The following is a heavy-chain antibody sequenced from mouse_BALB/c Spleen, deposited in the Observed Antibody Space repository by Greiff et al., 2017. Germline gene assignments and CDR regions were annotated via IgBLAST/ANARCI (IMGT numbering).Heavy chain of an antibody. CDR2: ISSGGSYT. CDR3: ARREYGNYPYAMDY. Sequence: EVKVVESGGDLVKPGGSLKLSCAASGFTFSSYGMSWVRQTPDKRLEWVATISSGGSYTYYPDSVKGRFTISRDNAKNTLYLQMSSLKSEDTAMYYCARREYGNYPYAMDYWGQGTSVTVSS. V-gene: IGHV5-6*02. CDR1: GFTFSSYG. J-gene: IGHJ4*01. D-gene: IGHD2-10*02.